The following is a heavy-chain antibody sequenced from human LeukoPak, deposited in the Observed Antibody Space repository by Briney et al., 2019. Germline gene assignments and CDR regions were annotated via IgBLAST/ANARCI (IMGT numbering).Heavy chain of an antibody. Sequence: NPGGSLRLSCAASGFTFSDYYMSWIRLAPGKGLEWVSYISSSGSTIYYADSVKGRFTISRDNAKNSLYLQMNSLRAEDTAVYYCARGPYCSSTSCYTAYYYYGMDVWGQGTTVTVSS. CDR2: ISSSGSTI. D-gene: IGHD2-2*02. V-gene: IGHV3-11*01. CDR1: GFTFSDYY. J-gene: IGHJ6*02. CDR3: ARGPYCSSTSCYTAYYYYGMDV.